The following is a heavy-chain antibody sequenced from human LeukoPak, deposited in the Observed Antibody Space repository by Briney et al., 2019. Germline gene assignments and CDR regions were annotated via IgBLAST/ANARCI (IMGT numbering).Heavy chain of an antibody. CDR3: ARGNPPRYCSSTSCSYYFDY. CDR1: GGSFSGYY. CDR2: INHSGST. V-gene: IGHV4-34*01. Sequence: SETLSLTCAVYGGSFSGYYWSWIRQPPGKGLEWIGEINHSGSTNYNPSLKSRVTISVDTSENQFSLKLSSVTAADTAVYYCARGNPPRYCSSTSCSYYFDYWGQGTLVTVSS. J-gene: IGHJ4*02. D-gene: IGHD2-2*01.